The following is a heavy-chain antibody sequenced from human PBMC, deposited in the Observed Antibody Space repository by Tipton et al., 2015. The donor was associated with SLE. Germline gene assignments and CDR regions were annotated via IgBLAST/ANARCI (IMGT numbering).Heavy chain of an antibody. V-gene: IGHV3-7*04. CDR3: VGGNFNYEDAVDV. CDR1: GFSFSMYW. J-gene: IGHJ3*01. CDR2: INQDESAR. Sequence: GSLRLSCAASGFSFSMYWMTWVRQTPEKGLEWVANINQDESARYYVDSVKGRFTISRDNAKKSLSLQMNSLRAEDTAVYYCVGGNFNYEDAVDVWGRGTMVTVSS. D-gene: IGHD1-7*01.